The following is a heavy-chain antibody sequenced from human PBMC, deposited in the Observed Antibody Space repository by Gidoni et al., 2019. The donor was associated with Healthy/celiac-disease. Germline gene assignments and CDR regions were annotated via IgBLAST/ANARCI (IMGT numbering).Heavy chain of an antibody. CDR2: LSYDGSNK. Sequence: QVQLVESGGGVVQPGRSLRLSCAASGFTFSSYAMHWVRQAPGKGLELVAVLSYDGSNKYYADSVKGRFTISRDNSKNTLYLQMNSLRAEDTAVYYCARVLGDSYGYLGYWGQGTLVTVSS. D-gene: IGHD5-18*01. CDR1: GFTFSSYA. CDR3: ARVLGDSYGYLGY. V-gene: IGHV3-30-3*01. J-gene: IGHJ4*02.